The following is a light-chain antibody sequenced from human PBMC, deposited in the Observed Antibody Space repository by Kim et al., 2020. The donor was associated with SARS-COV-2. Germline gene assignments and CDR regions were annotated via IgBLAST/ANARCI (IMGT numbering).Light chain of an antibody. J-gene: IGLJ3*02. CDR1: SSDVGAYNY. V-gene: IGLV2-14*03. CDR2: DVN. CDR3: SSFTTSNTLV. Sequence: QSALTQPASVSGSPGQSITISCTGTSSDVGAYNYVSWYQQHPGKVPKLMIYDVNNRPSGVSDRFSGSKSGNTASLTISGLQAEDEADYYCSSFTTSNTLVFGGGTKVTVL.